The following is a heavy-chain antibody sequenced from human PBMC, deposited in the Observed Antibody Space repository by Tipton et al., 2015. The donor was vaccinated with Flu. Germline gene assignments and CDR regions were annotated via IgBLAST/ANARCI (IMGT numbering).Heavy chain of an antibody. CDR2: IDYRGST. CDR1: GGSIYSDVYF. Sequence: TLSLTCTVSGGSIYSDVYFWTWIRQPPGEGLEWLGFIDYRGSTHYNPSLKSRLSLSVDTSKNHFSLDLTSVTAADTAVYYCARRDFSNYVSEPKNWFDPWGQGTLVTVSS. J-gene: IGHJ5*02. V-gene: IGHV4-30-4*01. D-gene: IGHD4-11*01. CDR3: ARRDFSNYVSEPKNWFDP.